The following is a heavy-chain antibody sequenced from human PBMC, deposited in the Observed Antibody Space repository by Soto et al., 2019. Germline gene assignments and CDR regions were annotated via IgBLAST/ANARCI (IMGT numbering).Heavy chain of an antibody. CDR3: AKDLVSFARCYASSDF. CDR2: TSNDGSRK. J-gene: IGHJ4*02. D-gene: IGHD3-22*01. Sequence: PGGSLRLSCAASGFTFSSYGMHWVRQAPGKGLEWVAVTSNDGSRKYYADSVKGRFAISRDNSRNTLYLQMSSLRAEDTAVYYCAKDLVSFARCYASSDFWGQGTLVTVSS. CDR1: GFTFSSYG. V-gene: IGHV3-30*18.